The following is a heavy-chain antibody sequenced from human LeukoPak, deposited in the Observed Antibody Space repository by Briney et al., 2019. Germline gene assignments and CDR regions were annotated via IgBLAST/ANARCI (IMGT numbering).Heavy chain of an antibody. V-gene: IGHV1-8*01. CDR3: ARGTKLGLGWRQGKYYYYMDV. Sequence: ASVKVSCKASGYTFTSYDINLVRQATGQGLEWMGWMNPNSGNTGYAQKFQGRVTMTRNTSISTAYMELSSLRSEDTAVYYCARGTKLGLGWRQGKYYYYMDVWGKGTTVTVSS. D-gene: IGHD2-21*01. CDR2: MNPNSGNT. CDR1: GYTFTSYD. J-gene: IGHJ6*03.